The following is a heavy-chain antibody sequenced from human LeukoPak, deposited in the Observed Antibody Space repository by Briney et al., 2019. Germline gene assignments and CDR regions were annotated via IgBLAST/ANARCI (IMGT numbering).Heavy chain of an antibody. J-gene: IGHJ4*02. CDR2: ISGSGSST. CDR1: GFTFSSYA. Sequence: GGSLRLSCAASGFTFSSYAMSWVRQAPGKGLEWVSAISGSGSSTYYADSVKGRFTISRDNSMNTLFLQMNSLRAEDSAVYYCATDREGDPSAYYLVGGQGTLITVSS. V-gene: IGHV3-23*01. D-gene: IGHD3-22*01. CDR3: ATDREGDPSAYYLV.